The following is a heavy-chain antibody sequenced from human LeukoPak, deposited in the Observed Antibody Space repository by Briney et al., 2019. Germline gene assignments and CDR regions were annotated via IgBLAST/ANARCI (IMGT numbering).Heavy chain of an antibody. V-gene: IGHV1-18*04. J-gene: IGHJ1*01. CDR2: ISAYNGNT. CDR3: ARGPLGVTPAHFQH. Sequence: ASVKVSCKASGYTFTGYYMHWVRQAPGQGLEWMGWISAYNGNTNYAQKLQGRVTMTTDTSTSTAYMELRSLRSDDTAVYYCARGPLGVTPAHFQHWGQGTLVTVSS. D-gene: IGHD2-21*02. CDR1: GYTFTGYY.